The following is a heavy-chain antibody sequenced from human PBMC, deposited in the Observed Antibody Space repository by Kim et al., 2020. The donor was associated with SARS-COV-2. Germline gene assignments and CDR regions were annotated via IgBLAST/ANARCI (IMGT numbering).Heavy chain of an antibody. J-gene: IGHJ4*02. CDR1: GFSFSNYN. CDR2: ISSSSRTR. CDR3: ARGSTSPYCGGDCGGD. V-gene: IGHV3-48*02. D-gene: IGHD2-21*02. Sequence: GGSLRLSCAASGFSFSNYNINWVRQAPGKGLEWVSYISSSSRTRNYADSVQGRFTISRYNAKNSVYLQMNSLRDEDAAVYYCARGSTSPYCGGDCGGDWGPGPLVIVSS.